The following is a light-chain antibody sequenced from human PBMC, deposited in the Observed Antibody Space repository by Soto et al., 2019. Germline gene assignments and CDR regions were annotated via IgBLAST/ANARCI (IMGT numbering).Light chain of an antibody. Sequence: QSALTHPASVSGSPGQSITISCTGTSSDVGGYNYVSWSQQHPGKAPKLMIYEVSNRPSGVSNRFSGPKSGNTASLTISGLQAEDEADYYCSSYTTIDTYVFGTGTKVTVL. CDR3: SSYTTIDTYV. CDR2: EVS. V-gene: IGLV2-14*01. CDR1: SSDVGGYNY. J-gene: IGLJ1*01.